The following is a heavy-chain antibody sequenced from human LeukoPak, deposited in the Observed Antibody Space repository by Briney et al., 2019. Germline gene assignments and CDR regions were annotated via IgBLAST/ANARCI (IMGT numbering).Heavy chain of an antibody. V-gene: IGHV3-23*01. D-gene: IGHD2-21*01. CDR2: ITGGSSDT. J-gene: IGHJ4*02. CDR3: AKGSGAARPYYFDY. Sequence: GGSLRLSCAASGFTFNICVMSWVRQAPGKGLEWVSAITGGSSDTYSADSVKGRFTISRDNSKNMLYLQMNGLRAEDTAVYYCAKGSGAARPYYFDYWGQGTLVTVSS. CDR1: GFTFNICV.